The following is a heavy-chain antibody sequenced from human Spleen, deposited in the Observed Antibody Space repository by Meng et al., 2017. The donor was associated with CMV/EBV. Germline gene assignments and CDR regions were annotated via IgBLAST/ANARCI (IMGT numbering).Heavy chain of an antibody. V-gene: IGHV3-30*04. J-gene: IGHJ4*02. CDR1: GFIFSGYA. Sequence: GESLKISCAASGFIFSGYAIHWVRQAPGKGLEWVALISYDGSNNHYADSVKGRFTISRDNSKNTLYLQMNSLRAEDTAVYYCASTPKWLRLAVAGDYWGQGTLVTVSS. CDR2: ISYDGSNN. CDR3: ASTPKWLRLAVAGDY. D-gene: IGHD5-12*01.